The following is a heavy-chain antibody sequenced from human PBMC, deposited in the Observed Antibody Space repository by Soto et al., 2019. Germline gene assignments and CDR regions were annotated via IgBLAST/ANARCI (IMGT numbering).Heavy chain of an antibody. J-gene: IGHJ6*02. CDR2: ISYDGSNK. CDR3: AKDILVVQYYYYGMDV. CDR1: GFTFSSYG. V-gene: IGHV3-30*18. Sequence: PGGSLRLSCAASGFTFSSYGMHWVRQAPGKGLEWVAVISYDGSNKYYADSVKGRFTISRDNSKNTLYLQMNSLRAEDTAVYYCAKDILVVQYYYYGMDVWGQGTTVTVSS. D-gene: IGHD3-22*01.